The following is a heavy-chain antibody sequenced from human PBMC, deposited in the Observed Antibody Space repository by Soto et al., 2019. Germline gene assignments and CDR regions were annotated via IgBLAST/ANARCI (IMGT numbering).Heavy chain of an antibody. D-gene: IGHD7-27*01. CDR2: INHSGST. CDR3: ARDRGHWAKYYYYGMDA. J-gene: IGHJ6*02. Sequence: PSETLSLTCAVYGGSFSGYYWSWICQPPGKGLEWIGEINHSGSTNYNPSLKSRVTISVDTSKNQFSLKLSSVTAADTAVYYCARDRGHWAKYYYYGMDAWGQGTTVTVSS. V-gene: IGHV4-34*01. CDR1: GGSFSGYY.